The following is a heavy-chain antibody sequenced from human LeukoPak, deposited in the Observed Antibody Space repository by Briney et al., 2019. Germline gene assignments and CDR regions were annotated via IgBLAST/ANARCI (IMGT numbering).Heavy chain of an antibody. J-gene: IGHJ4*02. V-gene: IGHV4-34*01. CDR2: INHSGNT. CDR1: GGSFSGYY. D-gene: IGHD3-10*02. Sequence: PSETLSLTCAVYGGSFSGYYWSWIRQPPGKGLEWIGEINHSGNTNYNPSPKSRVTISVDTSKNQFSLKLSSVTAADTAVYYCASLFGGLDYWGQGTLVTVSS. CDR3: ASLFGGLDY.